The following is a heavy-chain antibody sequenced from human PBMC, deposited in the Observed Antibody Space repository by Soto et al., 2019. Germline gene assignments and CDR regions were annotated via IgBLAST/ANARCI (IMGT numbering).Heavy chain of an antibody. J-gene: IGHJ4*02. CDR3: ARVGTQWLNSFDY. CDR2: IYYSGST. Sequence: PSETIALTCTVCGGCVNSGDYYGSWIRQPPGKGLEWIGYIYYSGSTYYNPSLKSRVTISVDTSKNQFSLKLSSVTAADTAVYYCARVGTQWLNSFDYWGQGTLVTVSS. V-gene: IGHV4-30-4*01. D-gene: IGHD6-19*01. CDR1: GGCVNSGDYY.